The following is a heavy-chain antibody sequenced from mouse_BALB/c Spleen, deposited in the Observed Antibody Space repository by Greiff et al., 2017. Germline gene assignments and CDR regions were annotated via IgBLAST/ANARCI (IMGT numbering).Heavy chain of an antibody. J-gene: IGHJ4*01. CDR2: INPYYGST. CDR1: GYSFTDYI. V-gene: IGHV1-39*01. Sequence: EVQLQQTGPELVKPGASVKISCKASGYSFTDYIMLWVKQSHGKSLEWIGNINPYYGSTSYNLKFKGKATLTVDKSSSTAYMQLNSLTSEDSAVYYCARSGYYDGYYYAMDYWGQGTSVTVSS. D-gene: IGHD1-1*01. CDR3: ARSGYYDGYYYAMDY.